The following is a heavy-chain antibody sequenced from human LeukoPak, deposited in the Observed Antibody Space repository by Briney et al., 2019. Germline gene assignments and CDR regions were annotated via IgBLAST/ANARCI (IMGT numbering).Heavy chain of an antibody. J-gene: IGHJ5*02. CDR1: GGSISSSSYY. D-gene: IGHD2-15*01. CDR3: ARDRGVVADYNWFDP. CDR2: IYYSGST. Sequence: SETLSLTCTVSGGSISSSSYYWGWIRQPPGKGLEWIGSIYYSGSTYYNPSLKSRVTISVDTSKNQFSLKLSSVTAADTAVYYCARDRGVVADYNWFDPWGQGTLVTVSS. V-gene: IGHV4-39*07.